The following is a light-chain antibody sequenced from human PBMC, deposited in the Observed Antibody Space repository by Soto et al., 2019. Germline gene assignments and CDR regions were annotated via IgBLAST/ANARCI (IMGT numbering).Light chain of an antibody. CDR1: QSISTW. V-gene: IGKV1-5*03. CDR3: QQANSFLPIT. CDR2: KAS. J-gene: IGKJ5*01. Sequence: DIQLSHSPSTLSATVLDRVTITFLASQSISTWLAWYQQKPGTAPKLLIYKASTLESGVPSRFSGSGSGTDFTLTISSLQPEDFATYYCQQANSFLPITFGQGTRLEIK.